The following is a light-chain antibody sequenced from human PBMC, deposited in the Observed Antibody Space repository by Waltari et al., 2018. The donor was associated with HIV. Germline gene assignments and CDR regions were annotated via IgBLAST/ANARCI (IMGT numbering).Light chain of an antibody. V-gene: IGLV2-23*02. J-gene: IGLJ3*02. CDR3: CSYAGSSTLV. CDR1: SSDVGSYTL. Sequence: QSALTQPASVSGSPGQSITISCTGTSSDVGSYTLVSWYHQHPGKAPKLMIYEVSKRPSGVSNRFSVSKSGNTASLTISGLQAEDEADYYCCSYAGSSTLVFGGGTKLTVL. CDR2: EVS.